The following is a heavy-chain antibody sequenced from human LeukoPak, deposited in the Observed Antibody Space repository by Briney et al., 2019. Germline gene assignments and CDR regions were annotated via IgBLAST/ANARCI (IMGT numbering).Heavy chain of an antibody. V-gene: IGHV4-39*01. CDR3: ARRITGTTSDSFDY. D-gene: IGHD1-20*01. CDR1: GGSISSSSHY. J-gene: IGHJ4*02. Sequence: SETLSLTCTVSGGSISSSSHYWGWIRQPPGKGLEWIGTINYSGSTHHNPSLKSRAIMSVDTPNNQFSLKLSSVTAADTAVYYCARRITGTTSDSFDYWGQGTLVTVSS. CDR2: INYSGST.